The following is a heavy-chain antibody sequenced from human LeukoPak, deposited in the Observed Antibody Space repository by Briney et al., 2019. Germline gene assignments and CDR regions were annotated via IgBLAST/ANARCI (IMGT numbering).Heavy chain of an antibody. V-gene: IGHV3-23*01. J-gene: IGHJ6*02. Sequence: QAGGSLRLSCAASGFTLSSYAMSWVRQAPGKGLEWVSAISGSAGSTYYADSVKGRFTISRDNSKNTLYLQMNSLRAEDTAVYYCAKRYCTSSSCSLSYYYGMDVWGQGTTVTVSS. CDR1: GFTLSSYA. CDR2: ISGSAGST. CDR3: AKRYCTSSSCSLSYYYGMDV. D-gene: IGHD2-2*01.